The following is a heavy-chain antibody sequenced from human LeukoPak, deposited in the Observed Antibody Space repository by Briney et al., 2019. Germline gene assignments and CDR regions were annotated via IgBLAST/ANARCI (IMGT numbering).Heavy chain of an antibody. J-gene: IGHJ4*02. CDR2: ISNGGDHT. V-gene: IGHV3-NL1*01. Sequence: PGRSLRLSCAASGFTFSSYGMHWVRQAPGKGLEWVSVISNGGDHTYYADSVKGRFAISRDNSKNTLYLQMNSLRTEDTAIYYCAKDRLYFGNDFGDYWGQGTLATVSS. CDR1: GFTFSSYG. CDR3: AKDRLYFGNDFGDY. D-gene: IGHD3-9*01.